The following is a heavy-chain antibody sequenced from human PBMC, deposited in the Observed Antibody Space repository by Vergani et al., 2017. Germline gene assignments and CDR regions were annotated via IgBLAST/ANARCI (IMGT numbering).Heavy chain of an antibody. Sequence: QVQLVQSGSEVRKPAASVKVSCQVSGYSLTELTIHWVRQAPGKGLEWMRGFDPAHGEVTFAHHIQGRVTMTEERSTDTAYMELSSLGPEDTALYYCAMVTDYYDSSGYYLDYWGQGTLVTVSS. CDR2: FDPAHGEV. CDR3: AMVTDYYDSSGYYLDY. J-gene: IGHJ4*02. V-gene: IGHV1-24*01. D-gene: IGHD3-22*01. CDR1: GYSLTELT.